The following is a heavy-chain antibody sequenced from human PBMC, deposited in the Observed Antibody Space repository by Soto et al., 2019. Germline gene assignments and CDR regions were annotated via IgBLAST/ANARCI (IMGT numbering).Heavy chain of an antibody. V-gene: IGHV1-3*01. D-gene: IGHD3-3*01. CDR3: ARDTPYYDFWSGYYQGPRYYYGMDV. Sequence: GASVKVSCKASGYTFTTYAMHWVRQAPGQRLEWMGWINAGNGNTKYSQKFQGRVTITRDTSASTAYMELSSLRSEDTAVYYCARDTPYYDFWSGYYQGPRYYYGMDVWGQGTTVTVSS. J-gene: IGHJ6*02. CDR1: GYTFTTYA. CDR2: INAGNGNT.